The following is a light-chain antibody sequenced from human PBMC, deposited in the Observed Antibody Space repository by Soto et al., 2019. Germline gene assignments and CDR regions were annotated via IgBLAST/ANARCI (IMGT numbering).Light chain of an antibody. J-gene: IGKJ2*01. CDR2: AAS. Sequence: DIQMTPSPSSVSASVGDRVTITCRASQGISSCLAWYQQKPGTAPKLLIYAASSLQSGVTSRFIDRGSGTDFALTISSLQPADFATYFCQQSNSIPFTFGQGTKLEIK. CDR1: QGISSC. CDR3: QQSNSIPFT. V-gene: IGKV1-12*01.